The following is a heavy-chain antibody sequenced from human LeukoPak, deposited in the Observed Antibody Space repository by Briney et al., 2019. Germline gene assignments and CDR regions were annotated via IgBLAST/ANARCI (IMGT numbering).Heavy chain of an antibody. CDR1: GFIFSDYD. J-gene: IGHJ4*02. D-gene: IGHD2-21*02. V-gene: IGHV3-30*02. CDR3: AKSPKPVTATLYFDY. Sequence: PGGSLRLSCAASGFIFSDYDMHWVRQAPGKGLEWVAFMHYDRRTKYYADSVKGRFTISRDNSKNTLYLQMNSLRAEDTAVYYCAKSPKPVTATLYFDYWGQGTLVTVSS. CDR2: MHYDRRTK.